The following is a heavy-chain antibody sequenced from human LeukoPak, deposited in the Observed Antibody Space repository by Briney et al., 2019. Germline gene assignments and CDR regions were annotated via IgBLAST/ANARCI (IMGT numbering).Heavy chain of an antibody. J-gene: IGHJ6*02. CDR2: IIPIFGTA. CDR1: GGTFSSYA. Sequence: SVNVSCKAAGGTFSSYAISWVRQAPGQGLEWMGGIIPIFGTANYAQKFQGRVTITADESTSTAYMELSSLRSEDTAVYYCARGVVVPAAKVLIGLFYGMDVWGQGTTVTVSS. V-gene: IGHV1-69*13. CDR3: ARGVVVPAAKVLIGLFYGMDV. D-gene: IGHD2-2*01.